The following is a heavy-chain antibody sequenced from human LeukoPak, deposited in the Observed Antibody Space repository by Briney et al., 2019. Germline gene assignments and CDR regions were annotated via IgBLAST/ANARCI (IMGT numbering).Heavy chain of an antibody. V-gene: IGHV4-61*08. Sequence: SETLSLTCTVSGGSVSSGGYYWSWIRQPPGKGLEWIGYIYYSGSTNYNPSLKSRVTISVDTSKNQFSLKLSSVTAADTAVYYCARCASSWYYFDYWGQGTLVTVSS. J-gene: IGHJ4*02. CDR1: GGSVSSGGYY. CDR2: IYYSGST. CDR3: ARCASSWYYFDY. D-gene: IGHD6-13*01.